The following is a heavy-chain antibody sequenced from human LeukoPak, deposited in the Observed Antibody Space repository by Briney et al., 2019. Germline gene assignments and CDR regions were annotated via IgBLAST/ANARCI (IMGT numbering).Heavy chain of an antibody. Sequence: GGSLRLSCEASGFTFSSHAMTWVRQAPGKGLEWVSSISSSSSYIYYADSVKGRFTISRDNAKNSLYLQMNSLRAEDTAVYYCARDGGVNWGQGTLVTVSS. V-gene: IGHV3-21*01. CDR2: ISSSSSYI. CDR3: ARDGGVN. J-gene: IGHJ4*02. D-gene: IGHD3-3*01. CDR1: GFTFSSHA.